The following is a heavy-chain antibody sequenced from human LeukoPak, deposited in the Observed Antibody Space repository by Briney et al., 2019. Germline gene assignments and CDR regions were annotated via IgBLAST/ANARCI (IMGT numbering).Heavy chain of an antibody. D-gene: IGHD2-15*01. J-gene: IGHJ5*02. Sequence: GGPLRLSCAASGFSFSRDWMSWVRQPQGKGLEWVANIRDDGNEKYYADSVKGRFIISRDNARSSLHLQMSSLRVEDTAVYYCARDGPGYKDLDLWGQGTLVTVSS. CDR1: GFSFSRDW. CDR2: IRDDGNEK. V-gene: IGHV3-7*04. CDR3: ARDGPGYKDLDL.